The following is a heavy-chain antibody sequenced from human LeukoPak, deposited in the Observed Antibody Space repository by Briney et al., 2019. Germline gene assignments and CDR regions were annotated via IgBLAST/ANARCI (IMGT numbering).Heavy chain of an antibody. CDR1: GFTFSSYG. V-gene: IGHV3-30*03. D-gene: IGHD2-15*01. CDR3: ARGWDIVVAVAATLGDNFDY. Sequence: PGGSLRLSCAASGFTFSSYGMHWVRQAPGKGLEWVAVISYDGSNKYYADSVKGRFTISRDNSKNTLYLQMNSLRAEDTAVYYCARGWDIVVAVAATLGDNFDYWGQGTLVTVSS. J-gene: IGHJ4*02. CDR2: ISYDGSNK.